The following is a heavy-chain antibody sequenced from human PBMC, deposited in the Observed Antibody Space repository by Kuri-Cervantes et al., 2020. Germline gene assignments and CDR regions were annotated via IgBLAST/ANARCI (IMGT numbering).Heavy chain of an antibody. V-gene: IGHV1-69*13. J-gene: IGHJ5*02. CDR2: IIPIFGTA. D-gene: IGHD2-15*01. CDR1: GYTFTSYA. CDR3: ARVIGYCSGGSCYERGFDP. Sequence: SVKVSCKASGYTFTSYAMHWVRQAPGQGLEWMGGIIPIFGTANYAQKFQGRVTVTADESTSTAYMELSSLRSEDTAVYYCARVIGYCSGGSCYERGFDPWGQGTLVTVSS.